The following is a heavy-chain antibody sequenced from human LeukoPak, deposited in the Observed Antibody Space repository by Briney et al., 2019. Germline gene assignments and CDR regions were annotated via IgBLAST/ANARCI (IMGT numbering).Heavy chain of an antibody. V-gene: IGHV3-48*03. CDR2: ISSSGSTI. J-gene: IGHJ4*02. CDR1: GFTFSSYE. D-gene: IGHD6-19*01. CDR3: ARGHWLDSFDY. Sequence: GGSLRLSCAASGFTFSSYEMNWVRQAPGKGLEWVSYISSSGSTIYYADSVKDRFTISRDNANNSLYLQMNSLRAEDTAVYYCARGHWLDSFDYWGQGTLVTVSS.